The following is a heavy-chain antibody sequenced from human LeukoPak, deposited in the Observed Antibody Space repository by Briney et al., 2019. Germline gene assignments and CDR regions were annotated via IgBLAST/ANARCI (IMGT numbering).Heavy chain of an antibody. CDR2: ISSNGGST. CDR1: GFTFSSYA. J-gene: IGHJ3*02. V-gene: IGHV3-64*01. D-gene: IGHD3-22*01. Sequence: PPGGSLRLSCAASGFTFSSYAMHWVRQAPGKGLEYVSAISSNGGSTYYANSVKGRFTISRDNSKNTLYLQMNSLRAEDTAVYYCAKDLGFYDSSGYRLTNDAFDIWGQGTMVTVSS. CDR3: AKDLGFYDSSGYRLTNDAFDI.